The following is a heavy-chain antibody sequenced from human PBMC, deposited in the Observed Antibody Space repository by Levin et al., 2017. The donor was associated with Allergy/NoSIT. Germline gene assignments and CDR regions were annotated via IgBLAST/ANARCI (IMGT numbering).Heavy chain of an antibody. Sequence: GGSLRLSCAASGFTFSSYAMSWVRQAPGKGLEWVSAISGSGGSTYYADSVKGRFTISRDNSKNTLYLQMNSLRAEDTAVYYCAKEGIVVVPAAVPPRGWFDPWGQGTLVTVSS. D-gene: IGHD2-2*01. CDR1: GFTFSSYA. J-gene: IGHJ5*02. CDR3: AKEGIVVVPAAVPPRGWFDP. V-gene: IGHV3-23*01. CDR2: ISGSGGST.